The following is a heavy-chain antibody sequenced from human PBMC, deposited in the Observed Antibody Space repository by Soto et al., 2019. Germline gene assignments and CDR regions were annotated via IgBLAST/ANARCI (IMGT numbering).Heavy chain of an antibody. CDR3: ARAPYGDYAWFDP. D-gene: IGHD4-17*01. Sequence: QPGGSLRLSCAASGFTFSSYSMNWVRQAPGKGLEWVSYISSSSTIYYADSVKGRFTISRDNAKNSLYLQMNSLRAEDTAVYYCARAPYGDYAWFDPWGEGTLVTVSS. J-gene: IGHJ5*02. V-gene: IGHV3-48*01. CDR2: ISSSSTI. CDR1: GFTFSSYS.